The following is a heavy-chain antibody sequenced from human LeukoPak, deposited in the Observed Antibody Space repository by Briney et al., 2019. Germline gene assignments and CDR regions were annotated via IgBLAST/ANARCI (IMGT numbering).Heavy chain of an antibody. Sequence: GGSLRLSCAPSGFTFSSYAMSWVRQAPGKGLEWVSAISGSGGSTYYSDSVKGRFTISRDNSKNTLYLQMNSLRAEDTAVYYCAKDYYGSGSYYNNGGYWGQGTLVTVSS. D-gene: IGHD3-10*01. CDR1: GFTFSSYA. CDR2: ISGSGGST. J-gene: IGHJ4*02. V-gene: IGHV3-23*01. CDR3: AKDYYGSGSYYNNGGY.